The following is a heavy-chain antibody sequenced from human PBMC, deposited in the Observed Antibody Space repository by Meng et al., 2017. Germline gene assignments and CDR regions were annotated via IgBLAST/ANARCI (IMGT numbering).Heavy chain of an antibody. CDR3: ARISGFDYLS. CDR1: GGAFSSDS. V-gene: IGHV1-69*05. CDR2: IIAIFGTA. Sequence: QVLLVVLGAEWEDSGSQVQVSCQASGGAFSSDSIRWVRQAPRKGVEWRGGIIAIFGTANYAQKIQGRVTITTEEFTSTAYMELSSMRSEDRAVYYCARISGFDYLSWGQGTLVTVSS. D-gene: IGHD5-12*01. J-gene: IGHJ4*02.